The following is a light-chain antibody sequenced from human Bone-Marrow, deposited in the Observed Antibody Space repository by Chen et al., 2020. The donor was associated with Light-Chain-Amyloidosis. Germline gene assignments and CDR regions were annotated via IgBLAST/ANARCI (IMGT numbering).Light chain of an antibody. CDR2: DVS. J-gene: IGLJ1*01. CDR1: SGDFGGYNY. CDR3: SSYTSSSTLYV. Sequence: QSALTQPASVPVSPGPSIPITCTGTSGDFGGYNYVSWYQQHPGKAPKLMIYDVSNRPSGVSSRFSGSKSGNTSSLTISGLQAEDEADYYCSSYTSSSTLYVFGTGTKVTVL. V-gene: IGLV2-14*01.